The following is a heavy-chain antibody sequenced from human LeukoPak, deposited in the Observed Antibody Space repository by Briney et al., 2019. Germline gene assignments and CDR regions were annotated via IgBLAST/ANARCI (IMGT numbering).Heavy chain of an antibody. V-gene: IGHV3-74*01. J-gene: IGHJ3*01. CDR3: ARGQYSSTWYRGAFGV. D-gene: IGHD6-13*01. CDR2: IESDGTST. CDR1: GFTFTKSW. Sequence: GGSLRLSCGGSGFTFTKSWMHWFRQAPGKGLVWVSRIESDGTSTTYADSVKGRFTISRDNAKNTLYLQMNSLRAEDTAVYYCARGQYSSTWYRGAFGVWGQGTMVSVSS.